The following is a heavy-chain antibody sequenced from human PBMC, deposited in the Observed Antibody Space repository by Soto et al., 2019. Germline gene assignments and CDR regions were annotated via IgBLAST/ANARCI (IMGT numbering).Heavy chain of an antibody. V-gene: IGHV3-48*02. CDR3: ARVSKTWEDDY. Sequence: DVQLVESGGGLVQPGGSLRLSCSVSGFTFSDYGVNWVRQAPGKGLEWISYISSGSDTIYYAESVQGRFTISRDDAKNSLFLQMNQLRKEGSAGYYCARVSKTWEDDYWGHGTLVTVSS. CDR2: ISSGSDTI. CDR1: GFTFSDYG. J-gene: IGHJ4*01. D-gene: IGHD1-26*01.